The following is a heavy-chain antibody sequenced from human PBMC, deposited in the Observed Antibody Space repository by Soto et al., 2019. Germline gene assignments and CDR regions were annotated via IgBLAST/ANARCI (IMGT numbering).Heavy chain of an antibody. CDR3: ARGAVVNFDS. D-gene: IGHD3-22*01. CDR1: GGSISSGGSS. CDR2: IYYSGST. J-gene: IGHJ4*02. Sequence: SETLSLTCAVSGGSISSGGSSWTWIRQPPGKGLEWIGYIYYSGSTYYNPSLKSRVTISVDRSKNQFSLKLTSVTAADTAVYYCARGAVVNFDSWGQGTLVTVSS. V-gene: IGHV4-30-2*01.